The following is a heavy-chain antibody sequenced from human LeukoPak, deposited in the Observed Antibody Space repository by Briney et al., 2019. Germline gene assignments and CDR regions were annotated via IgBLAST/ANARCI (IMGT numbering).Heavy chain of an antibody. D-gene: IGHD5-18*01. V-gene: IGHV1-69*01. CDR3: ASSDTAMAHYYFDY. Sequence: GASVKVSCKASGGTFSSYAISWVRQAPGQGLEWMGGIIPIFGTANYAQKFQGRVTITADEFTSTAYMELSSLRSEDTAVYYCASSDTAMAHYYFDYWGQGTLVTVSS. J-gene: IGHJ4*02. CDR2: IIPIFGTA. CDR1: GGTFSSYA.